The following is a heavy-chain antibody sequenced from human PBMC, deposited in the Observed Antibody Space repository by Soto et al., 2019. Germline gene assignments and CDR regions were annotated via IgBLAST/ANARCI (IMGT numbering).Heavy chain of an antibody. CDR2: IWFDASHE. D-gene: IGHD6-13*01. Sequence: PXGSLRLSGSASGFSFSDYGMHWVRQAPGKGLEWLTIIWFDASHEYYADSVKGRFTISRDNSNNTLYLQLNSLTADDTAVYFCARDQGRATADGPLGNGLDVWGQGTAVTVSS. CDR1: GFSFSDYG. J-gene: IGHJ6*02. CDR3: ARDQGRATADGPLGNGLDV. V-gene: IGHV3-33*01.